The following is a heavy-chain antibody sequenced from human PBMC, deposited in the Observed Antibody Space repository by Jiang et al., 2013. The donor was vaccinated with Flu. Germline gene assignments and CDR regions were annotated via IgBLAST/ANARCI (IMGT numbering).Heavy chain of an antibody. D-gene: IGHD6-6*01. CDR3: VRDQDRSVTARREHCH. CDR1: SYT. V-gene: IGHV1-18*01. J-gene: IGHJ4*02. Sequence: SYTISWVRQAPGQGLEWMGWISAYNGDTEYAEKFQDRVTMSTDTSTTTAYMELRSLRSDDTAMYYCVRDQDRSVTARREHCHWGQGTLVSVSS. CDR2: ISAYNGDT.